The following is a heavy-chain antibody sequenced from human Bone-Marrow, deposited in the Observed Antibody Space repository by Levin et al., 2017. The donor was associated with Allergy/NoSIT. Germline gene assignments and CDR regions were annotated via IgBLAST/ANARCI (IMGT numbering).Heavy chain of an antibody. CDR2: IKSKIDGGTT. CDR1: GFSFSNAW. D-gene: IGHD4-17*01. V-gene: IGHV3-15*07. Sequence: GESLKISCAASGFSFSNAWMNWVRQTPGKGLEWVGRIKSKIDGGTTDYAAPVKDRFTISRDDSKNTLYLQMNGLKTEDTAVYYCTTEHDYGDYFNCFDSWGQGILVTVSS. J-gene: IGHJ5*01. CDR3: TTEHDYGDYFNCFDS.